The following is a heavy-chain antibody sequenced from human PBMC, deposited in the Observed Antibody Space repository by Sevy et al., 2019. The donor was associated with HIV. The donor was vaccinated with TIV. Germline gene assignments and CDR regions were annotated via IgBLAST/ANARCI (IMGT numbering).Heavy chain of an antibody. CDR1: GFTFSSSI. V-gene: IGHV3-48*02. D-gene: IGHD4-17*01. CDR3: ARSDYGDYVGWFDP. CDR2: ISGTGSTI. J-gene: IGHJ5*02. Sequence: GGSLRLSCAASGFTFSSSIINWVRQAPGKGLEWVSSISGTGSTIYYADSVKGRFTISRDNAKNSLYLQMHSLRDEDTAVYYCARSDYGDYVGWFDPWGQGTLVTVSS.